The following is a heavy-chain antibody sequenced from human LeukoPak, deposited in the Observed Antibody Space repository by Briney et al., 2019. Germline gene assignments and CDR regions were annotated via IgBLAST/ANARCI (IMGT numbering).Heavy chain of an antibody. Sequence: SQTLSLTCAISGDSVSSNSAAWNWIRQSPSRGLEWLGRTYYRSKWYNDYAVSVKSRITINPDTSKNQFSLQLNSVTPEDTAVYYCARDDAARGPFYYYYYMDVWGKGTTVTVSS. J-gene: IGHJ6*03. V-gene: IGHV6-1*01. CDR1: GDSVSSNSAA. D-gene: IGHD3-10*01. CDR3: ARDDAARGPFYYYYYMDV. CDR2: TYYRSKWYN.